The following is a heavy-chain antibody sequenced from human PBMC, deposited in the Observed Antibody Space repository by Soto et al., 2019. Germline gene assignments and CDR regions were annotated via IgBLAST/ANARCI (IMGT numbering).Heavy chain of an antibody. J-gene: IGHJ4*02. CDR2: IYYKGDT. CDR3: ARGSLVYDS. Sequence: QVQLQESGPRLVKPSETLLLTCSVSGDYLNDNYWTWIRQAPGTATELVGYIYYKGDTRYNPSLERRVTISLDTPKNQFSLQLRSVTGADTAVYFCARGSLVYDSWGQGILVTVSS. D-gene: IGHD3-16*01. V-gene: IGHV4-59*12. CDR1: GDYLNDNY.